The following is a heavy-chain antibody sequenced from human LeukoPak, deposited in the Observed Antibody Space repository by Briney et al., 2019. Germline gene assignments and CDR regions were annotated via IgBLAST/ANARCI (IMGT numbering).Heavy chain of an antibody. D-gene: IGHD4-23*01. J-gene: IGHJ4*02. CDR2: IYSGGST. CDR3: ARENGYGVNEY. V-gene: IGHV4-30-4*01. CDR1: GDSISSGVCY. Sequence: PSETLSLTCTVSGDSISSGVCYWSWIRQPPGRGLEWFGYIYSGGSTYYNPSLKSRVTISVDTSKNQFSLKLSSVTAADTAVYYCARENGYGVNEYWGQGTLVTVSS.